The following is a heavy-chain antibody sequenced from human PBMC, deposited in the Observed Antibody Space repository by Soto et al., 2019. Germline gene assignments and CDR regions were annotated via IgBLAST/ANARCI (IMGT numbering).Heavy chain of an antibody. CDR3: ARSPRITMTPYYFDY. Sequence: PSETLSLTCTVSGDSISSYYWSWIRQPPGKGLEWIGYIYYSGSTNYNPSLKSRVTISVDTSKNQFSLKLSSVTAADTAVYYCARSPRITMTPYYFDYWGQGTLVTVSS. CDR2: IYYSGST. J-gene: IGHJ4*02. D-gene: IGHD3-22*01. CDR1: GDSISSYY. V-gene: IGHV4-59*01.